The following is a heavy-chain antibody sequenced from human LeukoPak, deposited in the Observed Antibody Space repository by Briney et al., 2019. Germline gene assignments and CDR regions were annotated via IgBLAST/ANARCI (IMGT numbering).Heavy chain of an antibody. V-gene: IGHV3-23*01. Sequence: GGSLRLFCEASGFTFGSHAMYWVRQAPGKGLEWVAGIFGSGGSPHYADPVKGRFTISRDNSRNTLYVQINSLRAEDTAVYYCGKTTVGYSSGQKPAWPVDYWGQGTLVTVSS. CDR3: GKTTVGYSSGQKPAWPVDY. CDR1: GFTFGSHA. J-gene: IGHJ4*02. D-gene: IGHD5-18*01. CDR2: IFGSGGSP.